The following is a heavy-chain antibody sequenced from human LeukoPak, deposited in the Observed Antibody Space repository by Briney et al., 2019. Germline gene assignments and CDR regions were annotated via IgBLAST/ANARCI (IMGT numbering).Heavy chain of an antibody. CDR2: IGTYNGNT. D-gene: IGHD1-14*01. V-gene: IGHV1-18*01. CDR3: ARSGDGYNMY. CDR1: GYTFTDYA. Sequence: ASVKVSCKASGYTFTDYAISWVRQVPGQGPEWMGWIGTYNGNTKYAQNLQGRVTITTDTSTSTAYMELRSLRSDDTAVYYCARSGDGYNMYWGQGTLVTVPS. J-gene: IGHJ4*02.